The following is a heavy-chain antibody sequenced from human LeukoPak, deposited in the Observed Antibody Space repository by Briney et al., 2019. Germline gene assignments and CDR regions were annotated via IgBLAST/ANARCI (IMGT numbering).Heavy chain of an antibody. CDR2: ISAYNGNT. V-gene: IGHV1-18*01. J-gene: IGHJ4*02. D-gene: IGHD3-22*01. Sequence: ASVKVSCKASGYTFTSYGISWVRQAPGQGLEWMGWISAYNGNTNYAQKLQGRVTMTTDTSTSTAYMELRSLRSDDTAVYYCAAGVLNYYYDSSGYYYFDYWGQGTLVTVSS. CDR1: GYTFTSYG. CDR3: AAGVLNYYYDSSGYYYFDY.